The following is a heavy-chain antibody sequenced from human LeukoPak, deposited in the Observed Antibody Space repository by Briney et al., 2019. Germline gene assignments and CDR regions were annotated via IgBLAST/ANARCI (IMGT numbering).Heavy chain of an antibody. Sequence: GRSRRLSCAASGFTFSNYGMHWVRQAPGKGLDWVAVISYDGSNKYYADSVKGRFTISRDNSQNTLYLQMNSLRAEDTALYYCIRGSYSSFGDFDYWGQGTLVTVPS. V-gene: IGHV3-30*03. D-gene: IGHD1-26*01. CDR3: IRGSYSSFGDFDY. CDR2: ISYDGSNK. J-gene: IGHJ4*02. CDR1: GFTFSNYG.